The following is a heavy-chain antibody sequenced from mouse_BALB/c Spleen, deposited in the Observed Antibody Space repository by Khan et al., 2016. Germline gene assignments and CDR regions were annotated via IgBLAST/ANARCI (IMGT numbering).Heavy chain of an antibody. CDR2: IDPANGNT. J-gene: IGHJ3*01. Sequence: VRLQQSGAELVKPGASVKLSCTASGFNIKDTYMHWVKQRPEQGLEWIGRIDPANGNTKYDPKFQGKATITADTSSNTAYLQLSSLTSEDTAVYYFARSPYEYDVGFAYWGQGTLVTVSA. CDR1: GFNIKDTY. V-gene: IGHV14-3*02. CDR3: ARSPYEYDVGFAY. D-gene: IGHD2-4*01.